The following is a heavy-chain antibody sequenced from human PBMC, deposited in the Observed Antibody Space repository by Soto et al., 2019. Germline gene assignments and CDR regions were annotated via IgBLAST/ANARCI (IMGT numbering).Heavy chain of an antibody. Sequence: SGTLSLTCTVSVGSISSSSYYWGWIRQPPGKGLEWIGSIYYSGSTYYNPSLKSRVTISVDTSKNQFSLKLSSVTAADTAVYYGARLMYANQNWLDLCGQGNLVTGAS. CDR1: VGSISSSSYY. V-gene: IGHV4-39*01. J-gene: IGHJ5*02. CDR2: IYYSGST. D-gene: IGHD2-8*01. CDR3: ARLMYANQNWLDL.